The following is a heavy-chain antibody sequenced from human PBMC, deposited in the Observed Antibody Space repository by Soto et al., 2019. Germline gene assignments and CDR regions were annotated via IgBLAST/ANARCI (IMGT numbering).Heavy chain of an antibody. CDR2: IYHSGRT. J-gene: IGHJ6*02. Sequence: SETPSLTCAVSGGSISSGGYSWSWIRQPPGKGLEWIGYIYHSGRTYYNPSLKSRVTISVDRSKNQFSLTVSSVTAADTAVYYCARVPDVWGQGTTVTVSS. V-gene: IGHV4-30-2*01. CDR3: ARVPDV. CDR1: GGSISSGGYS.